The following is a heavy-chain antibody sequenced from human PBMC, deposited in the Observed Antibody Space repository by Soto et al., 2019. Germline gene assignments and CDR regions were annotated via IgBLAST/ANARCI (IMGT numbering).Heavy chain of an antibody. V-gene: IGHV4-59*01. CDR1: GGSISSYY. Sequence: SETLSLTCTVSGGSISSYYWSWIRQPPGKGLEWIGYIYYSGSTNYNPSLKSRVTISVDTSKNQFSLKLSSVTAADTAVYYCGGGPATTPYYYYGMDVWGQGTTVTVSS. CDR2: IYYSGST. J-gene: IGHJ6*02. CDR3: GGGPATTPYYYYGMDV. D-gene: IGHD2-2*01.